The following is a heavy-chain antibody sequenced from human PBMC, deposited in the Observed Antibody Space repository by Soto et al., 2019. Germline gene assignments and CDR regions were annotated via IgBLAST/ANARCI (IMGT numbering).Heavy chain of an antibody. CDR3: ARTVIAGFDY. D-gene: IGHD3-16*02. CDR1: YGSSSSDY. Sequence: PSETLSLSCTVSYGSSSSDYGSWIRQPPGKGLEWIAYIYYSGSTNYNPSLKSRVAISGDTSKNQFSLKLSSVTVAYSDMYYCARTVIAGFDYWGQGTLVTVSS. CDR2: IYYSGST. J-gene: IGHJ4*02. V-gene: IGHV4-59*01.